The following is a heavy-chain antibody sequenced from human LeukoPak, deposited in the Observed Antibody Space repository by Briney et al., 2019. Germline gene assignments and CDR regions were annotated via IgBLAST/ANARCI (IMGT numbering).Heavy chain of an antibody. CDR2: INHSGST. V-gene: IGHV4-34*01. Sequence: SETLSLTCAVYGGSFSGYYWSWIRQPPGKGLEWIGEINHSGSTNYNPSLKSRVTISVDTSKNQFSLKLSSVTAADTAVYYCARGVSGWYSGAFDIWGQGTMVTVSS. CDR3: ARGVSGWYSGAFDI. J-gene: IGHJ3*02. D-gene: IGHD6-19*01. CDR1: GGSFSGYY.